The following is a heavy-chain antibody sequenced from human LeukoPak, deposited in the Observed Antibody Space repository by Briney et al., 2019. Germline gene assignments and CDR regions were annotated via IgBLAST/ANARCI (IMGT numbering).Heavy chain of an antibody. CDR2: IDEDGSTT. V-gene: IGHV3-74*01. Sequence: GGSLRLSCAASGFTFSSNWMHWVRQAPGKGLVWVSRIDEDGSTTNYADSVKGRSTIFRDNAKNTLYLQMNSLRAEDTAVYYCVRDLGGRSGHWGQGTLVTVSS. CDR3: VRDLGGRSGH. J-gene: IGHJ4*02. CDR1: GFTFSSNW. D-gene: IGHD1-26*01.